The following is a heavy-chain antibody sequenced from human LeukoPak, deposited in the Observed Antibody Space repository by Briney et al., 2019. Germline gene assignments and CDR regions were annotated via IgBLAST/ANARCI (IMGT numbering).Heavy chain of an antibody. V-gene: IGHV3-23*01. Sequence: GGSLRLSCAASGFTFSSPAMSWVRQAPGKGLEWVSSITPSGDGTYHAASVKGRFTISRDNSKNTLYLQMDSLRADDTAKYYCAKDSPVATWWGQGTLVTVSS. D-gene: IGHD1-26*01. CDR2: ITPSGDGT. CDR3: AKDSPVATW. CDR1: GFTFSSPA. J-gene: IGHJ4*02.